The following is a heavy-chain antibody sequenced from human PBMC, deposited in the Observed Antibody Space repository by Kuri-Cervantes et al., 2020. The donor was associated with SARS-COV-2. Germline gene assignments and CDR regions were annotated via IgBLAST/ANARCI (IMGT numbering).Heavy chain of an antibody. Sequence: SVKVSCKASGGTLSSYAISWVRQAPGQGLEWMGGIIPIFGTANYAQKFQGRVTITADESTSTAYMELSSLRSEDTAVYYCARGGPIRFLEWLSLPTKYNWFDPWGQGTLVTVSS. CDR1: GGTLSSYA. CDR3: ARGGPIRFLEWLSLPTKYNWFDP. D-gene: IGHD3-3*01. V-gene: IGHV1-69*13. CDR2: IIPIFGTA. J-gene: IGHJ5*02.